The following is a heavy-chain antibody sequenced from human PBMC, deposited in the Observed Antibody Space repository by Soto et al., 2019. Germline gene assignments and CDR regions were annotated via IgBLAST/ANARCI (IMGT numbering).Heavy chain of an antibody. V-gene: IGHV3-74*01. Sequence: EVQLVESGGDLVQPGGSLRLSCTASGFTFSMYWMHWVHKVPGKGPEWVSRISDDGSRADYADSVKGRFTISRDNAKNTLYLEMHVLRADDTAVYYCTRGPRPSSVGTGAFWGQGTPVTVSS. CDR2: ISDDGSRA. J-gene: IGHJ4*02. CDR3: TRGPRPSSVGTGAF. CDR1: GFTFSMYW. D-gene: IGHD3-10*01.